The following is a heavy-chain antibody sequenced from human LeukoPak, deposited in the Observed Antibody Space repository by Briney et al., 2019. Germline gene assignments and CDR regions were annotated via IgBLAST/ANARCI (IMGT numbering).Heavy chain of an antibody. J-gene: IGHJ4*02. CDR1: GGSISSGGYY. Sequence: PSQTLSLTCTVSGGSISSGGYYWSWIRQPPGKGLEWIGYIYHSGSTYYNPSLKSRVIISVDTSKNQFSLKLSSVTAADTAVYYCARVGGYSYGFAGISWGQGTLVTVSS. D-gene: IGHD5-18*01. V-gene: IGHV4-30-2*01. CDR3: ARVGGYSYGFAGIS. CDR2: IYHSGST.